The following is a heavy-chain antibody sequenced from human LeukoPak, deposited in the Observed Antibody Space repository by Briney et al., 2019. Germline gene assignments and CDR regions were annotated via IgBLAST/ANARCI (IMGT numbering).Heavy chain of an antibody. CDR2: IAYDGGTK. J-gene: IGHJ4*02. V-gene: IGHV3-30-3*01. CDR1: GFTFSSYA. D-gene: IGHD2-2*01. CDR3: ARVGSPGYCSSTSCFQDY. Sequence: PGGSLRLSCAASGFTFSSYAMHWVRQAPGKGLEWVAVIAYDGGTKYYADSVKGRFTISRDNSKNTLYLEMNSLRAEDAAVYYCARVGSPGYCSSTSCFQDYWGQGTLVTVSS.